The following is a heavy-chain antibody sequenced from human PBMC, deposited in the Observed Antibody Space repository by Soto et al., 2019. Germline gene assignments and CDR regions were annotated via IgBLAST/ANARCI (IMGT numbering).Heavy chain of an antibody. Sequence: GASVNVSCKASGYTFTSYGISWVRQAPGQGLEWMGWISAYNGNTNYAQKLQGRVTMTTDTSTSTACMELRSLRSDDTAVYYCARVMDYYDSSGYYLNYFDYWGQGTLVTVSS. D-gene: IGHD3-22*01. CDR2: ISAYNGNT. CDR3: ARVMDYYDSSGYYLNYFDY. J-gene: IGHJ4*01. CDR1: GYTFTSYG. V-gene: IGHV1-18*01.